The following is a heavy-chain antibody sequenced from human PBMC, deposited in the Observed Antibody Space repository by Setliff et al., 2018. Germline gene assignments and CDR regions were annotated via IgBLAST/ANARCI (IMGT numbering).Heavy chain of an antibody. CDR2: IYSGGTT. CDR1: GDSMNSGVYY. CDR3: ARPHDYGDYSLYV. D-gene: IGHD4-17*01. Sequence: SETLSLTCKVSGDSMNSGVYYWAWIRQPPGKGLEWIGRIYSGGTTYYNSSLKSRVTISVDTSKSQFSLRLNSVTAADTAVYYCARPHDYGDYSLYVWGKGTTVTVSS. V-gene: IGHV4-39*01. J-gene: IGHJ6*04.